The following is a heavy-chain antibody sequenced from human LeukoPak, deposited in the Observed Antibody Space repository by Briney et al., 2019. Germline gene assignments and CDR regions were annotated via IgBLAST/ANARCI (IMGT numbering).Heavy chain of an antibody. J-gene: IGHJ4*02. CDR3: ARGTAFDY. CDR2: INHSGST. V-gene: IGHV4-34*01. Sequence: SETLSLTCAVYGGSFSGYYWSWIRQPPGKGLEWIGEINHSGSTNYNPSLKSRVTISVDTSKNQFSLKLSSVTAADAAVYYCARGTAFDYWGQGTLVTVSS. CDR1: GGSFSGYY.